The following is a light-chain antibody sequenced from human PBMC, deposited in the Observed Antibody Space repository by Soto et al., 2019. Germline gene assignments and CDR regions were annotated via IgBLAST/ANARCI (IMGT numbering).Light chain of an antibody. CDR3: QQYNNWPPYT. V-gene: IGKV3-15*01. CDR1: QSVNNN. CDR2: DAS. Sequence: EIVMTQSPATLSVFPGERVTLSCRASQSVNNNLAWYQQKPGQAPRLLIYDASTRATGIPVRFSGSGSGTEFTLTISGLQSEDFAVYYCQQYNNWPPYTFGQGTKLEIK. J-gene: IGKJ2*01.